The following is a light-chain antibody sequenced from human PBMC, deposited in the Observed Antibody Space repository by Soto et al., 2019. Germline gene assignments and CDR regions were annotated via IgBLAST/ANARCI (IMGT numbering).Light chain of an antibody. CDR1: QSVRTN. Sequence: EIVMTQSPATLSVSPGERVTLSCRASQSVRTNLAWYQQKPGQAPRLLIYSASIRATGVPARFNGGGSETEFTLTISSLQSEDFAVYYCQQYGSSPFTFGPGTRVDI. CDR3: QQYGSSPFT. CDR2: SAS. V-gene: IGKV3-15*01. J-gene: IGKJ3*01.